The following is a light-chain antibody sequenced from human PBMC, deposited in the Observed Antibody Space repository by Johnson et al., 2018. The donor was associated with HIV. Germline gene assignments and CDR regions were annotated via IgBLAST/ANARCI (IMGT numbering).Light chain of an antibody. J-gene: IGLJ1*01. CDR3: GTWDSSLSGCV. CDR1: ISNIGDNF. V-gene: IGLV1-51*02. CDR2: ENN. Sequence: QSVLSQPPSVSAAPGQKVTISCSGSISNIGDNFVSWYQQFPGTAPKLLIYENNRRPSGIPDRFSGSKSGTSATLGITGLQTGDEDDYYGGTWDSSLSGCVFGTGTKVTVL.